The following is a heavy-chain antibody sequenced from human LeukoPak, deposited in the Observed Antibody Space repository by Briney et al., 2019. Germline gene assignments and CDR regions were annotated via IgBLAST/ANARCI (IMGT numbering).Heavy chain of an antibody. CDR1: GFTFSSYG. V-gene: IGHV3-30*18. CDR3: AKDVGGGSPAVDY. J-gene: IGHJ4*02. D-gene: IGHD2-15*01. CDR2: ISYDGSNK. Sequence: GRSLRLSCAASGFTFSSYGMHWVRQAPGKGLEWVAVISYDGSNKYYADSVKGRFTISRDNSKNTLYLQMNSLRAEDTAVYYCAKDVGGGSPAVDYWGQGTLATVSS.